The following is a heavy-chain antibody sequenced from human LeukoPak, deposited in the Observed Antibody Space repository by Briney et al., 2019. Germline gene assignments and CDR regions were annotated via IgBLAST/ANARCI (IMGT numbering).Heavy chain of an antibody. J-gene: IGHJ6*03. D-gene: IGHD2-2*01. CDR3: AKDGQLPVARRYYYYHMDV. Sequence: GGSLRLSCAASGFTFDDYGMSWVRQAPGKGLEWVSGINWNGGSTGYADSVKGRFTISRDNSKNTVYLQMNSLRDEDTAVYYCAKDGQLPVARRYYYYHMDVWGKGTTVTISS. V-gene: IGHV3-20*04. CDR2: INWNGGST. CDR1: GFTFDDYG.